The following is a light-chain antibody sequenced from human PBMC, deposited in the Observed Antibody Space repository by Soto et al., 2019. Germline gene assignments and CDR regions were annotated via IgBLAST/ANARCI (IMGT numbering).Light chain of an antibody. Sequence: EMLLTHSPDTLSLSPGESATLSCRASQSVSSSYLAWYQQKPGQAPRLLIYGASNRATGIPDRFSGSGSGTDFTLTISRLEPEDFVLYYCQQYGSSPRTFGQGTKVDIK. CDR1: QSVSSSY. J-gene: IGKJ1*01. CDR2: GAS. CDR3: QQYGSSPRT. V-gene: IGKV3-20*01.